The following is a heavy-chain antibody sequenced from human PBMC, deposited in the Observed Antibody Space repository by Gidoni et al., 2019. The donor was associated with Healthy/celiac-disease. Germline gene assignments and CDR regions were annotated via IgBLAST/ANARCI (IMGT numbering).Heavy chain of an antibody. D-gene: IGHD2-2*01. CDR1: GFTFRRYA. V-gene: IGHV3-30-3*01. J-gene: IGHJ6*03. CDR2: ISYDGSNK. CDR3: ARDFRRSKGNQLLIYYYYMDV. Sequence: QVQLVESGGGVVQPGRSLRLSCAASGFTFRRYAMPWVRQAPGKGLEWVAVISYDGSNKYYADSVKGRFTISRDNSKNTLYLQMNSLRAEDTAVYYCARDFRRSKGNQLLIYYYYMDVWGKGTTVTVSS.